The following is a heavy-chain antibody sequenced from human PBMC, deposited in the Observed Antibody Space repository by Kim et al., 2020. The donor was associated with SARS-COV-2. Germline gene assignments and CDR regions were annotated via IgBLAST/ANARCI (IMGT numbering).Heavy chain of an antibody. Sequence: LKSRVTISVDTSKNQFSLKLSSVTAADTAVYYCARVGTTMVRGVTKTFDYWGQGTLVTVSS. CDR3: ARVGTTMVRGVTKTFDY. V-gene: IGHV4-34*01. D-gene: IGHD3-10*01. J-gene: IGHJ4*02.